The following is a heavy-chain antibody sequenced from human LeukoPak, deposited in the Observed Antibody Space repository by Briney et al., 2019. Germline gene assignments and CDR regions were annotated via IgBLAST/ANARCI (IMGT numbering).Heavy chain of an antibody. CDR1: GFTFSSYW. Sequence: PGGSLRLSCAASGFTFSSYWMHWVRQAPGKGLGWVSRINSDGSSTSYADSVKGRFTISRDNAKNTLYLQMNSLRAEETAVYYCARGYSYGLFDYWGQGTLVTVSS. CDR3: ARGYSYGLFDY. V-gene: IGHV3-74*01. D-gene: IGHD5-18*01. J-gene: IGHJ4*02. CDR2: INSDGSST.